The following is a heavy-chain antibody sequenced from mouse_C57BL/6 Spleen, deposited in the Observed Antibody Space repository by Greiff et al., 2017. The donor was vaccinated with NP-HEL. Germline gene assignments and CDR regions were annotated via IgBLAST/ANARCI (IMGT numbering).Heavy chain of an antibody. CDR3: ASPDYYGSSYWYFDV. CDR1: GYTFTDYN. D-gene: IGHD1-1*01. J-gene: IGHJ1*03. CDR2: INPNNGGT. Sequence: VQLQQSGPELVKPGASVKMSCKASGYTFTDYNMHWVKQSHGKSLEWIGYINPNNGGTSYNQKFKGKATLTVNKSSSTAYMELRSLTSEDSAVYYCASPDYYGSSYWYFDVWGTGTTVTVSS. V-gene: IGHV1-22*01.